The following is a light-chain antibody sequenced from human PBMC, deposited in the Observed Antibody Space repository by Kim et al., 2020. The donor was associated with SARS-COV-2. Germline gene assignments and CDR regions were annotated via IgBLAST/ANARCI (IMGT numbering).Light chain of an antibody. V-gene: IGLV1-40*01. Sequence: QSVLTQPPSVSGAPGQRVTISCTGSSSNIGAGYDVHWYQQLPGTAPKLLIYGNSNRPSGVPDRFSGSKSGTSASLAITGLQAEDEADYYCQSYDSSLSAFYVFGTCTKVTVL. CDR1: SSNIGAGYD. J-gene: IGLJ1*01. CDR2: GNS. CDR3: QSYDSSLSAFYV.